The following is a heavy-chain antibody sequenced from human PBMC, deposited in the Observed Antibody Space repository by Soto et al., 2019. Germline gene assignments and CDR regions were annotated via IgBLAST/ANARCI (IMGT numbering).Heavy chain of an antibody. D-gene: IGHD1-26*01. Sequence: QVQLQESGPGLVKPSQTLSLTCSVSGGSINSGGYYWTWIRQHPGKGLEWIGNIFYSGSTSYNPSLESRLTISIDTSKTHFSLRLTSVTAADTAVYYCARNSVSKKIDFWGQGTLVTVSS. CDR1: GGSINSGGYY. CDR3: ARNSVSKKIDF. J-gene: IGHJ4*02. CDR2: IFYSGST. V-gene: IGHV4-31*03.